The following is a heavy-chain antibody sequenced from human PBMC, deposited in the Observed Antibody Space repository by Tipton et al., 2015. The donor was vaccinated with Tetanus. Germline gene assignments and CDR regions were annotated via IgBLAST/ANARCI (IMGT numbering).Heavy chain of an antibody. D-gene: IGHD1-26*01. J-gene: IGHJ6*04. CDR1: GGSVSSGSYY. V-gene: IGHV4-61*01. CDR2: FFYSGST. CDR3: ARGDGYHYYYHMDV. Sequence: TLSLTCAVYGGSVSSGSYYWSWIRQPPGKGLEWIGYFFYSGSTNYNPSLKSRVSMAVGTSKNQFSLQLRSVTAADTAVYYCARGDGYHYYYHMDVWGRGTTVTVSS.